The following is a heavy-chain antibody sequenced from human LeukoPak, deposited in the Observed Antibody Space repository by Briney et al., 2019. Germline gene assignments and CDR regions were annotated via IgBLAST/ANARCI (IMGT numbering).Heavy chain of an antibody. Sequence: GGSLRLSCAASGFTFSSYAMSWVRQAPGKGLEWVSGISASGGSAYYADSVKGRFTISRDNSKNTLYLQMNSLRAEDTAVYYCARDKQYLAAAGTHEYWGQGTLVTVSS. V-gene: IGHV3-23*01. CDR2: ISASGGSA. J-gene: IGHJ4*02. CDR1: GFTFSSYA. CDR3: ARDKQYLAAAGTHEY. D-gene: IGHD6-13*01.